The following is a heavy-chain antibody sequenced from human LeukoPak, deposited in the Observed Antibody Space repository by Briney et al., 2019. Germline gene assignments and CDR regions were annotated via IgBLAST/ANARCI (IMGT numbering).Heavy chain of an antibody. CDR1: GFFFGSYV. CDR2: ITGAGGGT. Sequence: GGSLRLSCAASGFFFGSYVMAWVRQAPGKGLEWVADITGAGGGTNYADSVKGRFTISRDNSENSVYLQMNSLRVEDTAMYYCVKGPRRYSGPYDYWGQGTLVTVSP. CDR3: VKGPRRYSGPYDY. J-gene: IGHJ4*02. V-gene: IGHV3-23*01. D-gene: IGHD5-12*01.